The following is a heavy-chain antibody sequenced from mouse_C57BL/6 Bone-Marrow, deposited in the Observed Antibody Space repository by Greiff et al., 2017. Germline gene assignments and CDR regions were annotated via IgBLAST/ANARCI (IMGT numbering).Heavy chain of an antibody. CDR3: ARCDYDKAWFAY. Sequence: EVKLLESGPGLVKPSQSLSLTCSVTGYSITSGYYWNWIRQFPGNKLEWMGYISYDGSNNFNPSLKNRISITRDTSKNQFFLKLNSVTTEDTATYYCARCDYDKAWFAYWGQGTLVTVSA. D-gene: IGHD2-4*01. CDR1: GYSITSGYY. J-gene: IGHJ3*01. CDR2: ISYDGSN. V-gene: IGHV3-6*01.